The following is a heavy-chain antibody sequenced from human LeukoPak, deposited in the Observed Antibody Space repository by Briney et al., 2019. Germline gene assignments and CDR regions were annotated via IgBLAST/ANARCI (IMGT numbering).Heavy chain of an antibody. J-gene: IGHJ4*02. V-gene: IGHV1-69*04. CDR2: IVPILGIA. CDR1: GGTFSSYT. CDR3: ARDLYYYDSSGYYHDY. D-gene: IGHD3-22*01. Sequence: SVKVSCKASGGTFSSYTISWVQQAPGQGLEWMGRIVPILGIANYAQKFQGRVTITADKSTSTAYMEPSSLRSEDTAVYYCARDLYYYDSSGYYHDYWGQGTLVTVSS.